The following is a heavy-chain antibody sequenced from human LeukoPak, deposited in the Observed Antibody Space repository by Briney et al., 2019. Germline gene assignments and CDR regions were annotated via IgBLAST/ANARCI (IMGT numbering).Heavy chain of an antibody. Sequence: ASVKVSCKASGYTFTGYYMHWVRQAPGQGLEWMGRIIPILGIANYAQKFQGRVTITADKSTSTAYMELSSLRSEDTAVYYCARGLRTYYDFWSGYSDDAFDIWGQGTMVTVSS. D-gene: IGHD3-3*01. CDR1: GYTFTGYY. V-gene: IGHV1-69*04. CDR2: IIPILGIA. CDR3: ARGLRTYYDFWSGYSDDAFDI. J-gene: IGHJ3*02.